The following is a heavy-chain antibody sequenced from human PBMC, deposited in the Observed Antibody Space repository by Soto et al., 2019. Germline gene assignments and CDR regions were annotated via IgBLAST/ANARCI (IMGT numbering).Heavy chain of an antibody. CDR1: GFTFSSYA. CDR3: AKDPTVLLWFGGIDY. D-gene: IGHD3-10*01. V-gene: IGHV3-23*01. Sequence: EVQLLESGGGLVQPGGSLRLSCAASGFTFSSYAMSWVRQAPGKGLEWVSAISGSGGSTYYADSVKGRFTISRDNSKNTLYLQMYSLRAEDTAVYYCAKDPTVLLWFGGIDYWGQGTLVTVSS. CDR2: ISGSGGST. J-gene: IGHJ4*02.